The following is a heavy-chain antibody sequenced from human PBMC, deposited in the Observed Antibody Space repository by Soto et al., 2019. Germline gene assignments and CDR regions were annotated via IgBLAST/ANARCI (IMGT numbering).Heavy chain of an antibody. CDR1: GYTFTSYA. D-gene: IGHD6-13*01. Sequence: ASVKVSCKASGYTFTSYAMQWVRQAPGQRLGWRGGSNAGNGNAKYSQKFQGRVTITRGTSASTAYMELSSLRSEDTAVYYCASSRGSSWYRPLDHWGQGTLVTVSS. V-gene: IGHV1-3*01. CDR2: SNAGNGNA. J-gene: IGHJ4*02. CDR3: ASSRGSSWYRPLDH.